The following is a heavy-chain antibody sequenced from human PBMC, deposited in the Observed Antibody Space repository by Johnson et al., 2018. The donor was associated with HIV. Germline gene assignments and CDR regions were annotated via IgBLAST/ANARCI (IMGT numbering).Heavy chain of an antibody. CDR1: GFTFSTNW. CDR3: ARGGYCRGGSCYPYDAFDI. D-gene: IGHD2-15*01. Sequence: VQLVESGGDLVQPGGSLRLSCVGSGFTFSTNWMHWVRQAPGKGLVWVSRINSDGSSTSYAESVKGRFTISRDNAKNTLYLQMNSLRAEDTAVYYCARGGYCRGGSCYPYDAFDIWGQGTMVNVSS. J-gene: IGHJ3*02. V-gene: IGHV3-74*02. CDR2: INSDGSST.